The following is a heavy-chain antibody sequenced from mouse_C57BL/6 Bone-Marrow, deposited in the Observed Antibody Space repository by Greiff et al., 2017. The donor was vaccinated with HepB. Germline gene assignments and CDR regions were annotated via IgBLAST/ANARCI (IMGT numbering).Heavy chain of an antibody. D-gene: IGHD1-1*01. CDR1: GFTFSNYW. CDR2: IRLKSDNYAT. CDR3: TGGITTPHYFDY. Sequence: EVQLVESGGGLVQPGGSMKLSCVASGFTFSNYWMNWVRQSPEKGLEWVAQIRLKSDNYATHYAESVKGRFTISRDDSKSSVYLQMNNLRAEDTGIYYCTGGITTPHYFDYWGQGTTLTVSS. V-gene: IGHV6-3*01. J-gene: IGHJ2*01.